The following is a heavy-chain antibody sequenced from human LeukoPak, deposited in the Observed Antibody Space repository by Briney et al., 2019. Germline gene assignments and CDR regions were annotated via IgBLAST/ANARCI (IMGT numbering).Heavy chain of an antibody. J-gene: IGHJ4*02. V-gene: IGHV3-9*01. CDR2: ISWNSGSI. D-gene: IGHD3-22*01. CDR3: ARVGYYDSSDDY. Sequence: GGSLRLSCAASGFTFDDYAMHWVRQAPGKGLEWVSGISWNSGSIGYADSVKGRFTISRDNAKNSLYLQMNSLRAEDTAVYYCARVGYYDSSDDYWGQGTLVTVSS. CDR1: GFTFDDYA.